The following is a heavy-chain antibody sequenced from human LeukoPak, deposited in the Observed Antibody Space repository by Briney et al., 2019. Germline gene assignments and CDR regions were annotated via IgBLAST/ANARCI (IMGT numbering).Heavy chain of an antibody. Sequence: GGSLRLSCAASGFTVGNYWMHWVRQAPGEGLVWVSRVNSDRRSVAYADSVQGRFTISTDNTKNTVYLQMDSLRAEDTAVYYCTRERNNGWDSRGQGTLVSVSS. D-gene: IGHD6-19*01. V-gene: IGHV3-74*01. J-gene: IGHJ4*02. CDR1: GFTVGNYW. CDR2: VNSDRRSV. CDR3: TRERNNGWDS.